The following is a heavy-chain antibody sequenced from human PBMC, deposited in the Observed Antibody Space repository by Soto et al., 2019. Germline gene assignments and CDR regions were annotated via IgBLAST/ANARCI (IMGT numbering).Heavy chain of an antibody. CDR1: GFTFSNFS. J-gene: IGHJ6*02. CDR2: ISSSSSTI. D-gene: IGHD6-19*01. CDR3: ARDRAYSSGWYSPYYYYYGMDV. V-gene: IGHV3-48*01. Sequence: GGSLRLSCAASGFTFSNFSMNWVRQAPGKGLEWVSYISSSSSTIYYADSVKGRFTISRDNAKNSLYLQMNSLRAEDTAVYYCARDRAYSSGWYSPYYYYYGMDVWGQGTTVTVSS.